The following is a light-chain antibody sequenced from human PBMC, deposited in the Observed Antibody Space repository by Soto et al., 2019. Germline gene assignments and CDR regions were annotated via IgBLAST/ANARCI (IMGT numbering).Light chain of an antibody. CDR2: GVS. CDR3: SSYTSYTTLWV. J-gene: IGLJ3*02. Sequence: QSALTQPASVSGSPGQSITISCTGTGSDIGKYNYVSWYQQHPGKAPKLMIYGVSNRPSGVSNRFSGSKSGNAASLTISGLQAEDEADYYCSSYTSYTTLWVFGGGTKLTVL. CDR1: GSDIGKYNY. V-gene: IGLV2-14*01.